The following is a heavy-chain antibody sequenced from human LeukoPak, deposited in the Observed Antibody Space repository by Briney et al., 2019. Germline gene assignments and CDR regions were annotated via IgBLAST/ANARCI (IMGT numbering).Heavy chain of an antibody. CDR1: GGSISSYC. Sequence: SSETLSLMCNVSGGSISSYCWSWIRLPPEEGLEWIGFIFYSGNTNYNPSLKSRVTISVDTSKNQVSLKLSSVTAADTAVYYCARAPVTTVTPGLVPRTYSYYYYMDVCGRGTTVTVSS. CDR3: ARAPVTTVTPGLVPRTYSYYYYMDV. CDR2: IFYSGNT. J-gene: IGHJ6*03. V-gene: IGHV4-59*01. D-gene: IGHD4-11*01.